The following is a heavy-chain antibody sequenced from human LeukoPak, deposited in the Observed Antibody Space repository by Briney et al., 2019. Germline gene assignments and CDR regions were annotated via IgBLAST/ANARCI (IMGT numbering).Heavy chain of an antibody. V-gene: IGHV4-34*01. CDR1: GFTFSDYY. J-gene: IGHJ3*02. CDR2: IYHSGST. Sequence: PGGSLRLSCAASGFTFSDYYMSWIRQAPGKGLEWIGEIYHSGSTNYNPSLKSRVTISVDKSKNQFSLKLSSVTAADTALYYCASEKQGGSSFDIWGQGTMVTVAS. D-gene: IGHD3-16*01. CDR3: ASEKQGGSSFDI.